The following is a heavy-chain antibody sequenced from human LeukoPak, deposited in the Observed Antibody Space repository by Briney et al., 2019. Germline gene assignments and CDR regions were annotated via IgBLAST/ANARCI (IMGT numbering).Heavy chain of an antibody. CDR1: GFTFSSYA. Sequence: GGSLRLSCAASGFTFSSYAMTWVRQAPGKGLEWVSGISGSGGSSYSADSVKGRFTISRDNSKNTLYLQMNSLRAEDTAVYYCAKDSGSVVVVAACFEIWGQGTLVSVSS. D-gene: IGHD2-15*01. V-gene: IGHV3-23*01. J-gene: IGHJ4*02. CDR2: ISGSGGSS. CDR3: AKDSGSVVVVAACFEI.